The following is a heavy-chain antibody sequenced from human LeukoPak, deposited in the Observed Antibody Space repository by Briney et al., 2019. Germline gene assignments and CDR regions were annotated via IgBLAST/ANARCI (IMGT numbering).Heavy chain of an antibody. D-gene: IGHD3-10*01. CDR1: GFTFSSYA. CDR3: AKDRDITMVRGVHNWFDP. CDR2: ISGSGGST. J-gene: IGHJ5*02. Sequence: GGSLRLSCVASGFTFSSYAMSWVRQAPGKGLERVSAISGSGGSTYYADSVKGRSTISRDNPKNTLYLQMNSLRAEDTAVYYCAKDRDITMVRGVHNWFDPWGQGTLVTVSS. V-gene: IGHV3-23*01.